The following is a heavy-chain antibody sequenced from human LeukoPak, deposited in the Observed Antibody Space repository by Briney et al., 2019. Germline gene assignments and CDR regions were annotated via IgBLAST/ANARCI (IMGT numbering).Heavy chain of an antibody. Sequence: PGGSLRLSCAASGFTVSSNYMNWVRQAPGKGLEWVSYISSGGSTIYYADSVKGRFTISRDNAKNSLYLQMNSLRGEDMAVYYCAREGYYDSIGYFDYWGQGTLVTVSS. J-gene: IGHJ4*02. CDR2: ISSGGSTI. V-gene: IGHV3-48*03. D-gene: IGHD3-22*01. CDR1: GFTVSSNY. CDR3: AREGYYDSIGYFDY.